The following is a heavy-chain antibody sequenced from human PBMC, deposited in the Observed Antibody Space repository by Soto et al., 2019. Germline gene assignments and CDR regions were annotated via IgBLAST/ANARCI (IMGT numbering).Heavy chain of an antibody. CDR1: GFTFSSYA. Sequence: PGGSLRLSCAASGFTFSSYAMHWVRQAPGKGLEWVAVISYDGRNKYYIDSVKGRFTIFRDNSQNTVYLQMNSLRAEDTAVYYCAFDISMITSLGYWGQGTLVTVSS. CDR3: AFDISMITSLGY. CDR2: ISYDGRNK. V-gene: IGHV3-30*03. D-gene: IGHD3-16*01. J-gene: IGHJ4*02.